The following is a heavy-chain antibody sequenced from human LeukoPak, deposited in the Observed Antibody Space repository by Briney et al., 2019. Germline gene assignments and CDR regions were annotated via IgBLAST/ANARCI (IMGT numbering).Heavy chain of an antibody. CDR2: ISGSGGST. V-gene: IGHV3-23*01. J-gene: IGHJ5*02. CDR3: AKEWSYYGSGSYGNNWFDP. Sequence: GGSLRLSCAASGFTFSSYAMSWVRQAPGKGLEWVSAISGSGGSTYYADSVKGRFTISRDSSKNTLYLQMNSLRAEDTAVYYCAKEWSYYGSGSYGNNWFDPWGQGTLVTVSS. CDR1: GFTFSSYA. D-gene: IGHD3-10*01.